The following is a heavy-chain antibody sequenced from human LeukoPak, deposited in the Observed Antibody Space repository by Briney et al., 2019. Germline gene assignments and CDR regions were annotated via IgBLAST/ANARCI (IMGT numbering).Heavy chain of an antibody. CDR2: IYYSGST. J-gene: IGHJ5*02. CDR1: GGSISSYY. Sequence: PSETLSLTCTVSGGSISSYYWSWIRQPPGKGLEWIGKIYYSGSTNYNPSLKTRVTMSVATSKAQSSLKLSSVTAADTAVYYCARDAIYAHSNNNWFDPWGQGTLVTVSS. D-gene: IGHD2-2*01. V-gene: IGHV4-59*01. CDR3: ARDAIYAHSNNNWFDP.